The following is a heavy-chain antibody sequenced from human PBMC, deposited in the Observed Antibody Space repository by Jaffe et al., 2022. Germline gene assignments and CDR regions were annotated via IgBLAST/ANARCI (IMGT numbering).Heavy chain of an antibody. Sequence: EVQLVQSGAEVKKPGESLRISCKGSGYSFASYWIGWVRQMPEKGLEWMGIIYPDDSDTRYSPSFEGQVTISADRSISTTYLQWRSLKASDTAVYFCVRLFEGGWLQPFHYWGQGTLVTVSS. D-gene: IGHD3-16*01. V-gene: IGHV5-51*03. CDR1: GYSFASYW. CDR3: VRLFEGGWLQPFHY. J-gene: IGHJ4*02. CDR2: IYPDDSDT.